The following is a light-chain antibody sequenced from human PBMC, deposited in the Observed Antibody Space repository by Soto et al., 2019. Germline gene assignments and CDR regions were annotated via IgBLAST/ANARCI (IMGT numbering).Light chain of an antibody. CDR3: QHLKSYPIT. Sequence: DIQLTQSPSFLSASVGDRVTITCRASQGISSYLAWYQQKPGKAPKLLIYGASTLQRGVSSRFSGSGSGTEFTLTISSLQPEDFETYYCQHLKSYPITFGQGTRLDIK. CDR2: GAS. V-gene: IGKV1-9*01. J-gene: IGKJ5*01. CDR1: QGISSY.